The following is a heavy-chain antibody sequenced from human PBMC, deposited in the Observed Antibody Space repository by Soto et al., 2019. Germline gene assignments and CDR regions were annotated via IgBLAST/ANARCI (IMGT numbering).Heavy chain of an antibody. Sequence: RGESLKISCRTSGTNYWIAWVRQRPGKGLEWLGIIYPGDSDTRYSPSFQGQVTISADKSINTTYLRWSTLKASDSGICFCAGGYYSFWSGPLDYCGQGTMVTV. D-gene: IGHD3-3*01. CDR1: GTNYW. CDR3: AGGYYSFWSGPLDY. V-gene: IGHV5-51*01. J-gene: IGHJ4*02. CDR2: IYPGDSDT.